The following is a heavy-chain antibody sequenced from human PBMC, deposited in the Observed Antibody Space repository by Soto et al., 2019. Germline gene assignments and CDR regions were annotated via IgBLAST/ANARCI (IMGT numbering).Heavy chain of an antibody. Sequence: GASVKVSCKSSGGTFSSYAISWVRQAPGQGLEWMGGIIPIFGTANYAQKFQGRVTITADESTSTAYMELSSLRSEDTAVYYCALRSMAVVPEYWGQGTLVTVSS. CDR2: IIPIFGTA. CDR3: ALRSMAVVPEY. CDR1: GGTFSSYA. D-gene: IGHD3-22*01. J-gene: IGHJ4*02. V-gene: IGHV1-69*13.